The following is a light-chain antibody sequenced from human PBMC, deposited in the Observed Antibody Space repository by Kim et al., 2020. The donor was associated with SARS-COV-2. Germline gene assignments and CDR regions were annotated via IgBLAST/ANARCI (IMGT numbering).Light chain of an antibody. CDR2: LGS. V-gene: IGKV2-28*01. J-gene: IGKJ2*03. Sequence: PGEPASISCRSNQSLHSDGNNYLDWYLQKPGQSPQLLIYLGSNRASGVPDRFSGSGSGTDFILKISKVEAEDVGVYYCMQALQTRSFGQGTKLEI. CDR3: MQALQTRS. CDR1: QSLHSDGNNY.